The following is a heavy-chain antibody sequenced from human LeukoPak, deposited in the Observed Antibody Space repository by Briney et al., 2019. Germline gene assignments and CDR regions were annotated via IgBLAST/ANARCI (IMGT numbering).Heavy chain of an antibody. J-gene: IGHJ4*02. Sequence: SETLSLTCTVSGGSISSYYWSWIRQPPGKGLEWIGYIYYSGSTNYNPSLKSRVTISAGTSKNQYSLKLSSVTDADTAVYYCARTSSGWYGNGPGQYYFDYWGQGTLVTVSS. CDR3: ARTSSGWYGNGPGQYYFDY. D-gene: IGHD6-19*01. V-gene: IGHV4-59*01. CDR1: GGSISSYY. CDR2: IYYSGST.